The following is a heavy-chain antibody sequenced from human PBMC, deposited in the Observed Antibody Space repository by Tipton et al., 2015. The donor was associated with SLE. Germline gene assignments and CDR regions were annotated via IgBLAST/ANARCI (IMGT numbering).Heavy chain of an antibody. V-gene: IGHV4-38-2*01. J-gene: IGHJ4*02. CDR2: INHSGST. CDR3: ARGTNYDSSGYYSC. D-gene: IGHD3-22*01. CDR1: GYSISSGYY. Sequence: TLSLTCAVSGYSISSGYYWGWIRQPPGKGLEWIGEINHSGSTNYNPSLKSRVTISVDTSKNQFSLKLSSVTAADTALYYCARGTNYDSSGYYSCWGQGTLVTVSS.